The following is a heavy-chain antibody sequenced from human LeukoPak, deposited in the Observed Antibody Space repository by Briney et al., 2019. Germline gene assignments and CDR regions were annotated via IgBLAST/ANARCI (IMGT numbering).Heavy chain of an antibody. D-gene: IGHD3-16*01. J-gene: IGHJ4*02. CDR3: ARDLRGDGDY. V-gene: IGHV3-30*14. Sequence: GGSLRLSCAASGFTFSSYAMHWVRQAPGKGLEWVAVISYDGSNKYYADSVKGRFTISRDNSKNTLYLQMNSLRAEDTAVYYCARDLRGDGDYWGQGTLVTVSS. CDR1: GFTFSSYA. CDR2: ISYDGSNK.